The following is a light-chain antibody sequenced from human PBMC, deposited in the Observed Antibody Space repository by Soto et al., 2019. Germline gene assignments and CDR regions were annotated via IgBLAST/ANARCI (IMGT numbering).Light chain of an antibody. CDR1: SSDVGGYNY. V-gene: IGLV2-8*01. J-gene: IGLJ2*01. CDR2: DVS. CDR3: SSYAGSTTVV. Sequence: QSALTQPPSVSGSPGQSVTISCTGTSSDVGGYNYVSWYQQHPGKAPKLMIYDVSKRPSGVPNRFSGSKSGNTASLTISGLQAEDEADYYCSSYAGSTTVVFGGGTKLTVL.